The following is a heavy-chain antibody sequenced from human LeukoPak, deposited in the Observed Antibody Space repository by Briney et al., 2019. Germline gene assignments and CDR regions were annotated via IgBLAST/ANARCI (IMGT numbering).Heavy chain of an antibody. Sequence: GGSLRLSCAASGFTFSTFTMSWVRQAPGKGLEWVSAISVGCGNTYYAASVKGRFTISRDNSKDTLYLQMNSLRADDTAVYYCAKVWPYSSGYYYFDYWGQGTLVTVSS. D-gene: IGHD6-19*01. CDR2: ISVGCGNT. V-gene: IGHV3-23*01. CDR3: AKVWPYSSGYYYFDY. CDR1: GFTFSTFT. J-gene: IGHJ4*02.